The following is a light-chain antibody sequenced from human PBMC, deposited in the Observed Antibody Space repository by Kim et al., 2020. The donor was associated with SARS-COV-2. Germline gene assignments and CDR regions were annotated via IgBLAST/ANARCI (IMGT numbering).Light chain of an antibody. Sequence: SPGERVTLSCRASQSVASNLAWYQQKPGQPPRLLFYGVSIRASGVPARFSGSGSGTEFTLTIDSLQSEDIAVYFCQQYKDWPPITFGQGTRLEIK. V-gene: IGKV3-15*01. CDR1: QSVASN. CDR2: GVS. CDR3: QQYKDWPPIT. J-gene: IGKJ5*01.